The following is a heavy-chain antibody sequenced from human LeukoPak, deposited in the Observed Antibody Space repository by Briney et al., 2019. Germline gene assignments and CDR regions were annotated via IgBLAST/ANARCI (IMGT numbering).Heavy chain of an antibody. D-gene: IGHD2-15*01. CDR1: GYTFTSYD. Sequence: GASVKVSCKASGYTFTSYDINWVRQATGQGLEWMGWMNPNSGNTGYAQKFQGRVTMTRNTSISTAYMELSSLRSEDTAGYYCARDGYCSGGSCHPSCFDPGGKGTRATVS. CDR3: ARDGYCSGGSCHPSCFDP. J-gene: IGHJ5*02. CDR2: MNPNSGNT. V-gene: IGHV1-8*01.